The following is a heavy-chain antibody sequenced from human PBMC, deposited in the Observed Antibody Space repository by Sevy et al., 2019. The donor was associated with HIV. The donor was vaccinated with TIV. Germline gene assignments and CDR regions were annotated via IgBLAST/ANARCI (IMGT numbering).Heavy chain of an antibody. Sequence: ASVKVSCKASGYTFTGYYMHWVRQAPGQGLEWMGWINPNSGGTNYAQKFQGRVTMTRDTSISTAYMELSRLRSDDTAVYYCARDRAYSGYPRAYWGQGTLVTVSS. V-gene: IGHV1-2*02. J-gene: IGHJ4*02. D-gene: IGHD5-12*01. CDR2: INPNSGGT. CDR1: GYTFTGYY. CDR3: ARDRAYSGYPRAY.